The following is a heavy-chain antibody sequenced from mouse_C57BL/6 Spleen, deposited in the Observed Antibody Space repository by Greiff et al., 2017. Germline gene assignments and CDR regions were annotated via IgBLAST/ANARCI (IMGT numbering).Heavy chain of an antibody. D-gene: IGHD2-1*01. J-gene: IGHJ3*01. V-gene: IGHV1-64*01. CDR3: ARGPYGNYALFAY. CDR1: GYTFTSYW. CDR2: IHPNSGST. Sequence: QFQLQQPGAELVKPGASVKLSCKASGYTFTSYWMHWVKQRPGQGLEWIGMIHPNSGSTNYNEKFKSKATLTVDKSSSTAYMQLSSLTSEDSAVYYCARGPYGNYALFAYWGQGTLVTVSA.